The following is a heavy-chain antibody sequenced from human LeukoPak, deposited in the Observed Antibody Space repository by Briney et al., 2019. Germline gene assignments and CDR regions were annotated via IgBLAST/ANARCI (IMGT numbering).Heavy chain of an antibody. J-gene: IGHJ4*02. CDR3: ARASGRTRGFDY. V-gene: IGHV3-66*01. CDR2: IYSGGST. D-gene: IGHD6-19*01. CDR1: GFTVSSNY. Sequence: GGSLRLSCAASGFTVSSNYMSWVRQAPGKGLEWVSVIYSGGSTYYADSVKGRFTISRDNSKNTLYLQMNSLRAEDTAVYYCARASGRTRGFDYWGQGTLVTVSS.